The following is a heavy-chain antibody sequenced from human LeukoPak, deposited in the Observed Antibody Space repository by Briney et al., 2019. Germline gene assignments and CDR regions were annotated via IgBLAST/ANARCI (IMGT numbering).Heavy chain of an antibody. CDR1: GFTFSNYA. Sequence: GGSLRLSCAASGFTFSNYAMNWVRQAPGKGLEWVSSISRSGGSTFYADSVKSRFTISRDNSKNTLYLQMNSLRAEDTAVYYCAKAPRFGDHATEYYYYYMDVWGKGTTVTVSS. CDR2: ISRSGGST. J-gene: IGHJ6*03. D-gene: IGHD3-3*01. CDR3: AKAPRFGDHATEYYYYYMDV. V-gene: IGHV3-23*01.